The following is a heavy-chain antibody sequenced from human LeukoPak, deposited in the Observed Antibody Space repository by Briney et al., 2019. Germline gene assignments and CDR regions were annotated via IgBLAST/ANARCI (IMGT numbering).Heavy chain of an antibody. CDR3: ARRDITKGWASYNFDY. V-gene: IGHV4-39*01. Sequence: SETLSLTCTVSGGSISSRPYCWGWIRQPPGKGLEWLGSFFYSGSTNYKPSLKSRVTISVDTSKNQFSLKLSCVTAADTAVYYCARRDITKGWASYNFDYWGQGTLVTVSS. J-gene: IGHJ4*02. CDR2: FFYSGST. CDR1: GGSISSRPYC. D-gene: IGHD3-10*01.